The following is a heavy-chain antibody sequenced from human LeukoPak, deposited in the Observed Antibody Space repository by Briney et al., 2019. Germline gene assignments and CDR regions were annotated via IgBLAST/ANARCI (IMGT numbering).Heavy chain of an antibody. CDR2: MNPNSGNT. CDR3: ARGGGYYDSSDKYYIDALDL. Sequence: ASVKVSCKASGYTFTSYDINWVRQATGQGLEWMGWMNPNSGNTGYAQRFQGRVTMTRDTSISTSYMELSGLRSDDTAVYYCARGGGYYDSSDKYYIDALDLWGQGTMVTVSS. V-gene: IGHV1-8*01. D-gene: IGHD3-22*01. J-gene: IGHJ3*01. CDR1: GYTFTSYD.